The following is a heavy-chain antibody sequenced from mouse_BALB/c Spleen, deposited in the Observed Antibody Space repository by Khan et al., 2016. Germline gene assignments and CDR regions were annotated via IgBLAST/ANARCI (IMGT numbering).Heavy chain of an antibody. Sequence: LVKTGASVKISCKASGYSFTGCYMHWVKQSLGKSLEWIGHISCYKGVTTYNQKFRGKVTFTVDTSSSTAYMQFNSLTSEDSAVYYCAKAGIITDDFDYWGQGTTLTVSS. CDR3: AKAGIITDDFDY. J-gene: IGHJ2*01. V-gene: IGHV1S34*01. D-gene: IGHD1-2*01. CDR2: ISCYKGVT. CDR1: GYSFTGCY.